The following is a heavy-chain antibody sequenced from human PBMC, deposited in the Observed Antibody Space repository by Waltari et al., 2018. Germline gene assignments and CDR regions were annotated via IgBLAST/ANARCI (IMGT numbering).Heavy chain of an antibody. Sequence: QVQLVQSGAEVEKPGSSVKVSCKASGGTFSSYAISWVRPAPRQGLEWMGGIIPIFGTANYAQKFQGRVTITADESTSTAYMELSSLRSEDTAVYYCARAGVVVPAYYYYGMDVWGQGTTVTVSS. CDR3: ARAGVVVPAYYYYGMDV. V-gene: IGHV1-69*13. CDR1: GGTFSSYA. J-gene: IGHJ6*02. CDR2: IIPIFGTA. D-gene: IGHD2-2*01.